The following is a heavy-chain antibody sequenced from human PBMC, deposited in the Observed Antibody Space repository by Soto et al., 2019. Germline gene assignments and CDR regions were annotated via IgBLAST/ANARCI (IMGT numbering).Heavy chain of an antibody. D-gene: IGHD2-8*02. Sequence: QVQLQQWGAGLLKPSETLSLTCAVYGGSFSGYYWTWIRQPPGTGLEWIGEINHSGSTNYNPSLKSRVTISVDTAKNQFSLKLTSGTAADTALYYCARDKNTGLFDYWGQGTLVNLSS. CDR3: ARDKNTGLFDY. J-gene: IGHJ4*02. CDR1: GGSFSGYY. V-gene: IGHV4-34*01. CDR2: INHSGST.